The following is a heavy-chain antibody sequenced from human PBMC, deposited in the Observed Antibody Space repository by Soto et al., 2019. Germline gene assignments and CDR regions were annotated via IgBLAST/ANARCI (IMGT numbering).Heavy chain of an antibody. CDR3: ARDWGYYGSGSYSNWFDP. CDR2: ISAYNGNT. CDR1: GYTFTSYG. V-gene: IGHV1-18*01. Sequence: GASVKVSCKASGYTFTSYGISWVRQAPGQGLEWMGWISAYNGNTNYAQKFQGWVTMTRDTSISTAYMELSRLRSDDTAVYYCARDWGYYGSGSYSNWFDPWGQGTLVTVSS. J-gene: IGHJ5*02. D-gene: IGHD3-10*01.